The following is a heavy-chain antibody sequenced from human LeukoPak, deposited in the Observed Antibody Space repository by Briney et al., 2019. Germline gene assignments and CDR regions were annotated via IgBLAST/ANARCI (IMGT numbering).Heavy chain of an antibody. V-gene: IGHV3-23*01. J-gene: IGHJ4*02. D-gene: IGHD4-23*01. Sequence: GGSLRLSCVASGFTFSRYAMTWVRQAPGKGLEWVSTISGSGVSRDYANSVKGRITISRDNSKNTLYLQMSSLRAEDTAVYYCAEGGSDGGNSDYWGQGTLVTVSS. CDR1: GFTFSRYA. CDR3: AEGGSDGGNSDY. CDR2: ISGSGVSR.